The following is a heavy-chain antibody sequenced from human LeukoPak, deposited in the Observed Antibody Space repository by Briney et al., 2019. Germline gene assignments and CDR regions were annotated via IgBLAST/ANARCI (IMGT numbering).Heavy chain of an antibody. CDR1: GFTFSSYS. CDR2: ISSSSSYI. Sequence: PGGSLRLFCAASGFTFSSYSMNWVRQAPGKGLEWVSSISSSSSYIYYAESVKGRFTISRDNAKNSLYLQMNSLRAEDTAVYYCARDLVGGAFDIWGQGTMVTVSS. CDR3: ARDLVGGAFDI. D-gene: IGHD1-26*01. J-gene: IGHJ3*02. V-gene: IGHV3-21*01.